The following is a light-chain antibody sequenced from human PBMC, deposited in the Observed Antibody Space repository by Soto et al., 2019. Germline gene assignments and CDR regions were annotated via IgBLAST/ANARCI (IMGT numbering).Light chain of an antibody. CDR1: QSVSSSY. J-gene: IGKJ4*02. CDR3: QQYGSSPLL. V-gene: IGKV3-20*01. Sequence: EIVLTQSPGTLSLSPGERATLSCRASQSVSSSYLAWYQQKPGQAPRLLIYGASSRATGIPDRFSGSGSGTDFPLTISRLEPEDVAVYYCQQYGSSPLLFGGGTDVEIK. CDR2: GAS.